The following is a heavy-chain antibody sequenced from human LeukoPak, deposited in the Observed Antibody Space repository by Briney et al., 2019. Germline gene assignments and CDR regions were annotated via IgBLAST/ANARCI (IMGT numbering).Heavy chain of an antibody. CDR2: INPNSGGT. Sequence: ASVKVSCKASGYTFTDYYMHWVRQAPGQGLEWMGWINPNSGGTNYAQKFQGRVTMTRDTSISTAYMELSRLRSDDTAVYYCAKVGSYNWNDFDYWGQGTLVTVSS. V-gene: IGHV1-2*02. D-gene: IGHD1-1*01. CDR3: AKVGSYNWNDFDY. CDR1: GYTFTDYY. J-gene: IGHJ4*02.